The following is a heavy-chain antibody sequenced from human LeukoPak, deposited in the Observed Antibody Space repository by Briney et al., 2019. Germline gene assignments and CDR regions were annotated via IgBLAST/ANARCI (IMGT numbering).Heavy chain of an antibody. J-gene: IGHJ4*02. D-gene: IGHD3-10*01. CDR2: ISGSGGST. Sequence: GGSLRLSCAASGFTFSSYAMSRVRQAPGKGLEWVSAISGSGGSTYYADSVKGRFTISRDNSKNTLYLQMNSLRAEDTAVYYCAKDIKWSGSGSYDYWGQGTLVTVSS. CDR3: AKDIKWSGSGSYDY. CDR1: GFTFSSYA. V-gene: IGHV3-23*01.